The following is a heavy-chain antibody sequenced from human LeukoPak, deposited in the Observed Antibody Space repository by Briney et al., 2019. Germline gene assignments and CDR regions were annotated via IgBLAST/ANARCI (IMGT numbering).Heavy chain of an antibody. V-gene: IGHV4-61*02. Sequence: TSSETLSLTCTVSGGSISSGSYYWSWIRQPAGKGLEWIGRIYTSGSTNYNPSLKSRVTISVDTSKNQFSLKLSSVTAADTAVYYCARGRDGGSYYNFDYWGQGTLVTVSS. J-gene: IGHJ4*02. CDR2: IYTSGST. CDR3: ARGRDGGSYYNFDY. CDR1: GGSISSGSYY. D-gene: IGHD1-26*01.